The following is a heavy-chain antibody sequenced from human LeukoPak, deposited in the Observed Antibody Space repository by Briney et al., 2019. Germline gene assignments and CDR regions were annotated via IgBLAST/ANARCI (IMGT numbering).Heavy chain of an antibody. Sequence: GGSLRLSCAASGFTFSSYSMNWVRQAPGKGLEWVSGINADDGRTYYADSVKGRFTISRDNSKNTLSLQLNSLRAEDTAVYYCARSPDYGDPHWYFDLWGRGTLVTVSS. CDR2: INADDGRT. CDR3: ARSPDYGDPHWYFDL. J-gene: IGHJ2*01. V-gene: IGHV3-23*01. CDR1: GFTFSSYS. D-gene: IGHD4-17*01.